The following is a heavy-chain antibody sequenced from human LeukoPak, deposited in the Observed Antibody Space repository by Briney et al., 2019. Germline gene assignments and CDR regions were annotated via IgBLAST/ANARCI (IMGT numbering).Heavy chain of an antibody. J-gene: IGHJ4*02. CDR2: ISYDGSNK. D-gene: IGHD7-27*01. CDR3: AGSLGPLTEY. CDR1: GFTFSSYA. Sequence: GGSLRLSCAASGFTFSSYAMHWVRQAPGKGLEWVAVISYDGSNKYYADSVEGRFTISRDNAKNTLYLQMNSLRAEDTAVYYCAGSLGPLTEYWGQGTLVTVSS. V-gene: IGHV3-30-3*01.